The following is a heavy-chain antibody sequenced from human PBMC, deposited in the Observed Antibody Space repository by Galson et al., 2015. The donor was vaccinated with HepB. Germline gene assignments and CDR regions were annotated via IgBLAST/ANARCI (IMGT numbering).Heavy chain of an antibody. CDR1: GFTFSTYS. Sequence: SLRLSCAASGFTFSTYSMHWVRQAPGQGLEWVAVISYDGSKRNYAQSVKGRFTISRDNSTNTLYLQMNSLRTEDTAVYFCARGWKRAYGSGVFPPLDVWGKGTTVTVSS. J-gene: IGHJ6*04. CDR3: ARGWKRAYGSGVFPPLDV. CDR2: ISYDGSKR. V-gene: IGHV3-30*03. D-gene: IGHD3-10*01.